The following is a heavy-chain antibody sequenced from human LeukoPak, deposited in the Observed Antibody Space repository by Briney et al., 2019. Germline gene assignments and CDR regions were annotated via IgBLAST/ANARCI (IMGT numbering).Heavy chain of an antibody. D-gene: IGHD4-17*01. CDR2: ISSSSSYI. CDR3: ARVKDYGDYEYYFDY. Sequence: GGSLRLSCAASGFTFDDYAMHWVRQAPGKGLELVSSISSSSSYIYYADSVKGRFTISRDNAKNSLYLQMNSLRAEDTAVYYCARVKDYGDYEYYFDYWGQGTLVTVSS. J-gene: IGHJ4*02. V-gene: IGHV3-21*01. CDR1: GFTFDDYA.